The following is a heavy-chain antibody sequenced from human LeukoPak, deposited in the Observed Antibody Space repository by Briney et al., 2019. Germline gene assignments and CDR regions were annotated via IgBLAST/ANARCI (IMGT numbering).Heavy chain of an antibody. V-gene: IGHV4-59*08. D-gene: IGHD6-13*01. CDR2: IYYSGST. CDR3: ARHRGIAAAGIFDY. J-gene: IGHJ4*02. Sequence: PSETLSLTCTVSGGSINSYYWSWIRQPPGKGLEWIGYIYYSGSTNYNPSLKSRVTISVDTSKNQFSLKLSSVTAADTAVYYCARHRGIAAAGIFDYWGQGTLVTVSS. CDR1: GGSINSYY.